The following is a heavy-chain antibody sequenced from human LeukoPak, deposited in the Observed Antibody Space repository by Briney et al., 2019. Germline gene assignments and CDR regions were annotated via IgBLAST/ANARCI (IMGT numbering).Heavy chain of an antibody. Sequence: SVKVSCKASGGTFTNYAINWVRQAPGQGLEWMGGIIPIFGTANYAQKFQGRVTITADKFTSTAYMELSSLRSEYTAVYYCARNDFWSGYGALYYYYMDVWGKGTTVTVSS. V-gene: IGHV1-69*06. J-gene: IGHJ6*03. D-gene: IGHD3-3*01. CDR2: IIPIFGTA. CDR1: GGTFTNYA. CDR3: ARNDFWSGYGALYYYYMDV.